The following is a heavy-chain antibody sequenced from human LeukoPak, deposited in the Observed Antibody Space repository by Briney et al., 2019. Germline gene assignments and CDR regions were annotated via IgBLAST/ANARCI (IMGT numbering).Heavy chain of an antibody. CDR1: GFTFSSYW. V-gene: IGHV3-7*01. D-gene: IGHD5-12*01. Sequence: GGSLRLSCAASGFTFSSYWMSWVRQAPGKGLEWVANIEQDGSEKYYVDSVKGRFTISRDNAKNSLYLQMNSLRAEDTAVYYCARDSRVARYSGYSGYDWGGYYYYYYGMDVWGQGTTVTVSS. J-gene: IGHJ6*02. CDR3: ARDSRVARYSGYSGYDWGGYYYYYYGMDV. CDR2: IEQDGSEK.